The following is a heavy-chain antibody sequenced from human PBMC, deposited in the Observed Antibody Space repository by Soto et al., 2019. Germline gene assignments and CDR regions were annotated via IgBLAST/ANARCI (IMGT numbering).Heavy chain of an antibody. CDR1: GFTFNSYA. V-gene: IGHV3-64D*06. CDR3: VKEGYMRSDWYGQFDY. Sequence: GGSLRLSCSASGFTFNSYAMHWVRQAPGKGLEFVSAISSYGADTYYADSVKGRFAISRDNSKNTLYLQMSSLRAEDTALYYCVKEGYMRSDWYGQFDYWGQGALVTVSS. J-gene: IGHJ4*02. CDR2: ISSYGADT. D-gene: IGHD6-19*01.